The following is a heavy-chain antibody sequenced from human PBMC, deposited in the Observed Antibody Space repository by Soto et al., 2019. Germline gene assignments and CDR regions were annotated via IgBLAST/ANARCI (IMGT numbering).Heavy chain of an antibody. CDR1: GGSFSGYY. CDR3: ARGKKYCSSTSCYGGGYYYYGMDV. V-gene: IGHV4-34*01. J-gene: IGHJ6*02. CDR2: INHSGST. D-gene: IGHD2-2*01. Sequence: SETLSLTCAVYGGSFSGYYWSWIRQPPGKGLEWIGEINHSGSTNYNPSLKSRATISVDTSKNQFSLKLSSVTAADTAVYYCARGKKYCSSTSCYGGGYYYYGMDVWGQGTAVTVSS.